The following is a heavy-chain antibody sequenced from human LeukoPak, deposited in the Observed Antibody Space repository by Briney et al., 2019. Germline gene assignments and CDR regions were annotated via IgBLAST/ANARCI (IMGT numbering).Heavy chain of an antibody. D-gene: IGHD3-9*01. CDR3: ARRRDFDWLLSEYYFDY. CDR1: GGSISSYY. J-gene: IGHJ4*02. V-gene: IGHV4-59*01. CDR2: IYYSGGT. Sequence: SETLSLTCTVSGGSISSYYWSWIRQPPGKGLEWIGYIYYSGGTNYNPSLKSRVTISVDTSKNPFSLRPSSVTAADTAVYYCARRRDFDWLLSEYYFDYWGQGTLVTVSS.